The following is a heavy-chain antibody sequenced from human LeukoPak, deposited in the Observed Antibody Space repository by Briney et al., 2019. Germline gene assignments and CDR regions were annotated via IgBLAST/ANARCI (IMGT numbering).Heavy chain of an antibody. J-gene: IGHJ4*02. CDR1: GFTFSSYA. D-gene: IGHD3-22*01. CDR3: AKRRDGYYDSSGYRLQALYYFDY. CDR2: ISGSGGST. V-gene: IGHV3-23*01. Sequence: GGSLRLSCAAYGFTFSSYAMSWVRQAPGKGMEWVSAISGSGGSTYYADSVKGRFTISRDNSKNTLYLQMNSLRAEDTAVYYCAKRRDGYYDSSGYRLQALYYFDYWGQGTLVTVSS.